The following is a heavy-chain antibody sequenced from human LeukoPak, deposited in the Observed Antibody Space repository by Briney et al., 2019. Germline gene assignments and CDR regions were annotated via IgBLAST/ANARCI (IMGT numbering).Heavy chain of an antibody. V-gene: IGHV1-18*01. CDR2: ISAYNGNT. Sequence: ASVKVSCKASGYTFTDYGITWVRQAPGQGLEWMGWISAYNGNTNYAQNLQGRVTTTTDTSTSTAYMELRSLRSDDTAVYYCATEVFGLYGGNSGGSWGQGTLVTVSS. CDR1: GYTFTDYG. CDR3: ATEVFGLYGGNSGGS. D-gene: IGHD4-23*01. J-gene: IGHJ5*02.